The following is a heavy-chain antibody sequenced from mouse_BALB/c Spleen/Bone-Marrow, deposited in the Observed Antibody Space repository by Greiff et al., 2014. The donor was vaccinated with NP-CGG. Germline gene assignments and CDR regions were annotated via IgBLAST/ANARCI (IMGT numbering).Heavy chain of an antibody. V-gene: IGHV5-12*02. D-gene: IGHD4-1*01. CDR3: ARQLAYAMDY. J-gene: IGHJ4*01. Sequence: EVQLVESGGGLVQPGGSLKLSCATSGFTFSDYYMYWVRQTPEKRLEWVAYITKGGGSTCYPDIVKGRFTISRDNAKNTLYLQMSRLKSEDTAMYYCARQLAYAMDYWGQGTSVTVSS. CDR2: ITKGGGST. CDR1: GFTFSDYY.